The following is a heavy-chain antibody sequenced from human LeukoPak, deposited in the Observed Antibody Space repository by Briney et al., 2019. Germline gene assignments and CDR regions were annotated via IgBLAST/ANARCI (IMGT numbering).Heavy chain of an antibody. CDR3: ARVGTIANAILDH. J-gene: IGHJ4*02. Sequence: SVKVSCKASGGTFSSYAISWVRQAPGQGLEWMGGIIPIFGTANYAQKFQGRVTITTDESTSTAYMELSSLRSEDTAVYYCARVGTIANAILDHWGQGTLVTVSS. CDR1: GGTFSSYA. D-gene: IGHD3-3*01. CDR2: IIPIFGTA. V-gene: IGHV1-69*05.